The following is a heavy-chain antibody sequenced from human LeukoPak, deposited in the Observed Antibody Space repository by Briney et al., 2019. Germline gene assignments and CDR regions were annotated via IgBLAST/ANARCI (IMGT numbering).Heavy chain of an antibody. CDR2: INHSGST. CDR3: ARTELLWFGELLYPLNWFDP. J-gene: IGHJ5*02. D-gene: IGHD3-10*01. V-gene: IGHV4-30-2*01. Sequence: SQTLSLTCTVSGGSISSGGYYWSWIRQPPGKGLEWIGEINHSGSTNYNPSLKSRVTISVDTSKNQFSLKLSSVTAADTAVYYCARTELLWFGELLYPLNWFDPWGQGTLVTVSS. CDR1: GGSISSGGYY.